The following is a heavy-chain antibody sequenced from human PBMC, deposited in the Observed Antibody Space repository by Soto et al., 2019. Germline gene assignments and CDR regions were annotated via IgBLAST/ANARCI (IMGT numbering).Heavy chain of an antibody. Sequence: GESLKISCEASGYKFTAYWIGWVRQMPGKGLEWMGIIYPGDSETRYSPAFQGQVTISVDKSNSTAYLQWNSLEASDTAIYYCARHIGVAVAGTRWYFDLWGRGTLVTVFS. CDR3: ARHIGVAVAGTRWYFDL. D-gene: IGHD6-19*01. J-gene: IGHJ2*01. CDR1: GYKFTAYW. CDR2: IYPGDSET. V-gene: IGHV5-51*01.